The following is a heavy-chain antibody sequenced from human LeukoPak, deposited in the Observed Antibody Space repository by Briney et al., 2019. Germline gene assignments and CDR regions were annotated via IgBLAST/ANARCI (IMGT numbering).Heavy chain of an antibody. CDR3: AKEYYDFWSGYPHDY. J-gene: IGHJ4*02. CDR2: ISGSGGST. CDR1: GFTFSNYW. Sequence: GGSLRLSCAASGFTFSNYWMSWVRQAPGKGLEWVSAISGSGGSTYYTDSVKGRFTISRGNSKNTLYLQMNSLRAEDTAVYYCAKEYYDFWSGYPHDYWGQGTLVTVSS. V-gene: IGHV3-23*01. D-gene: IGHD3-3*01.